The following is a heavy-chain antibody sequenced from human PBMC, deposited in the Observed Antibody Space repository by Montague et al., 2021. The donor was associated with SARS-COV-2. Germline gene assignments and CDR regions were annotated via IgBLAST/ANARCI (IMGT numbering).Heavy chain of an antibody. D-gene: IGHD5-18*01. CDR3: AGTRGYGYIYHPLDF. CDR1: GASVSTFY. Sequence: SETLSLTCSVSGASVSTFYWNWIRQPPGKGLEWVGYADSTGSTSYNPSLNSRVTISLDTSSNQFSVRLGSVTAADTAIPYCAGTRGYGYIYHPLDFWSQGTRVTVSS. J-gene: IGHJ4*03. CDR2: ADSTGST. V-gene: IGHV4-4*08.